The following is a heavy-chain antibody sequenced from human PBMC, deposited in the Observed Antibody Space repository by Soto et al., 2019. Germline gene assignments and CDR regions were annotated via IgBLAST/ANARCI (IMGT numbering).Heavy chain of an antibody. V-gene: IGHV1-69*08. CDR3: ARDRADYDFWSGYS. D-gene: IGHD3-3*01. CDR2: IIPILGIA. Sequence: QVQLVQSGAEVKKPGSSVKVSCKASGGTFSSYTISWVRQAPGQGLAWMGRIIPILGIANYAQKFQGRVTITADKSTSTADMELSSLRSEDTAVYYCARDRADYDFWSGYSWGQGTLVTVSS. CDR1: GGTFSSYT. J-gene: IGHJ5*02.